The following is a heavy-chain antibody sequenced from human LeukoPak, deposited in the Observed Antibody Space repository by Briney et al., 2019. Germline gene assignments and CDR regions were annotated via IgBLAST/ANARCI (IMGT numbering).Heavy chain of an antibody. V-gene: IGHV4-34*01. CDR3: ARDRRSARYCSSTSCYKGGGYYFDY. J-gene: IGHJ4*02. CDR2: INHSGST. D-gene: IGHD2-2*02. Sequence: PSETLSLTCAVYGGSFSGYYWSWIRQPPGKGLEWIGEINHSGSTYYNPSLKSRVTISVDTSKNQFSLKLSSVTAADTAVYYCARDRRSARYCSSTSCYKGGGYYFDYWGQGTLVTVSS. CDR1: GGSFSGYY.